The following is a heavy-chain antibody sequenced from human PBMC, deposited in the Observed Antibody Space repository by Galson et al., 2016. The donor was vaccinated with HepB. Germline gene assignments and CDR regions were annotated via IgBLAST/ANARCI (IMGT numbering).Heavy chain of an antibody. V-gene: IGHV1-69*06. CDR1: GGNFNNYV. CDR2: IIPISGST. CDR3: AKAAEVEPATPRTYYYYYFSLDV. Sequence: SVKVSCKASGGNFNNYVFSWVRQAPGEGLEWMGVIIPISGSTDHAQNFQGRVTITADKSTSTVYMELTSLQSEDTAVYYCAKAAEVEPATPRTYYYYYFSLDVWGQGTTVTVSS. D-gene: IGHD5-24*01. J-gene: IGHJ6*02.